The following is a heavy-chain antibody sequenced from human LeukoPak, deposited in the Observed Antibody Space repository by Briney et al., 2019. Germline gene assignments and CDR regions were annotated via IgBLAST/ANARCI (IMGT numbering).Heavy chain of an antibody. CDR1: GFTFSSYA. Sequence: GGSLRLSCAASGFTFSSYAMHWVRQAPGKGLEWVAVISYDGSNKYYADSVKGRFTISRDNAKNSLYLQMNSLRAEDTAVYYCAIIQGYDFWSGWGQGTLVTVSS. V-gene: IGHV3-30-3*01. J-gene: IGHJ4*02. CDR2: ISYDGSNK. CDR3: AIIQGYDFWSG. D-gene: IGHD3-3*01.